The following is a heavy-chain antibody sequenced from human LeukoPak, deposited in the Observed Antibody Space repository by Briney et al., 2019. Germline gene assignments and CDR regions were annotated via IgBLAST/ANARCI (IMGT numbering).Heavy chain of an antibody. Sequence: PSETLSLTCTVSSVSISSYYWSWIRQPPGKGLEWIGYIYYSGSTNYNPSLKSRVTISVDTSKNQFSLKLSSVTAADTAVYYCARVLPDAFDIWGQGTMVTVSS. V-gene: IGHV4-59*01. CDR3: ARVLPDAFDI. CDR1: SVSISSYY. J-gene: IGHJ3*02. CDR2: IYYSGST.